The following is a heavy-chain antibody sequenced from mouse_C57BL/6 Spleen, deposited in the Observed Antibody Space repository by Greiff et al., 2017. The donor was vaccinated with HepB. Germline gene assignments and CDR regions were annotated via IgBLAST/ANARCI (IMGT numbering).Heavy chain of an antibody. V-gene: IGHV1-55*01. CDR2: IYPGSGST. CDR1: GYTFTSYW. J-gene: IGHJ1*03. D-gene: IGHD1-1*01. Sequence: VQLQQSGAELVKPGASVKMSCKASGYTFTSYWITWVKQRPGQGLEWIGDIYPGSGSTNYNEKFKSKATLTVDTSPRTAYMQLSSLTSEDSAVYYCARITTVADWYFDVWGTGTTVTVSS. CDR3: ARITTVADWYFDV.